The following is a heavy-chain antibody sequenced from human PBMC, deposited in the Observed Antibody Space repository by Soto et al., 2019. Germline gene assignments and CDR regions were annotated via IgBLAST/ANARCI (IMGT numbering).Heavy chain of an antibody. CDR2: ISAFNGHI. J-gene: IGHJ4*02. CDR3: ARESSGYGLLDY. Sequence: QVQLVQSGAEVKKPGASVKVSCKASGYTFTNYVIGWVRQAPGQGLEWMGWISAFNGHIKYTQKFQGRLTMTTDTSTSTVYMELRSLRSDDTAIYSCARESSGYGLLDYWGQGTLVTVSS. V-gene: IGHV1-18*01. CDR1: GYTFTNYV. D-gene: IGHD3-22*01.